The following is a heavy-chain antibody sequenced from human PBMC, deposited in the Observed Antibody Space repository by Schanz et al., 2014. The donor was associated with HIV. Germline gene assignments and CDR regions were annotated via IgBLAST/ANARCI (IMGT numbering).Heavy chain of an antibody. J-gene: IGHJ4*03. Sequence: QVQLVESGGGLVTPGGSLRLSCAASGFTFSDHYISWIRLVPGKGLEWVSFISGSSDADFYADSVKGRFTVSRDNTKNLLFLQMNSLSAADTAVYFCARARFGDWGQGTLVTVSS. D-gene: IGHD3-3*01. CDR2: ISGSSDAD. CDR3: ARARFGD. V-gene: IGHV3-11*01. CDR1: GFTFSDHY.